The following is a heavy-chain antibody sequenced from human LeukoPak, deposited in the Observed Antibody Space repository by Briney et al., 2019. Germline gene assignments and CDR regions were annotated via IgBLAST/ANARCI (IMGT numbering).Heavy chain of an antibody. CDR2: IIPIFGTA. CDR1: GGTFNNYA. D-gene: IGHD2-8*01. V-gene: IGHV1-69*13. CDR3: ASHTQRRNDLFVGDY. Sequence: SVKVSCKASGGTFNNYANSWVGQAPGQGLEWMGGIIPIFGTAKYAQKFQGRVTITADESTSTAYMELSSLRSDDTAVYYCASHTQRRNDLFVGDYWGQGTLFTVSS. J-gene: IGHJ4*02.